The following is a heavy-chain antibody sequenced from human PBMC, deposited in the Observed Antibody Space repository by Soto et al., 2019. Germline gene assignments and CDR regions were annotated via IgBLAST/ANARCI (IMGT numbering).Heavy chain of an antibody. D-gene: IGHD5-18*01. J-gene: IGHJ4*02. CDR1: GFTFSSYS. CDR3: ARDCIDRRGSSYCFDY. V-gene: IGHV3-21*01. Sequence: EVQLVGSGGGLVKPGGSLRLSCAASGFTFSSYSMSWVRQAPGKGLEWVSSISSSSSYIYYSDSVKGRFTISRDNAKNSLYLQMNSLRAEDTAVYYCARDCIDRRGSSYCFDYWGQGTLVTVSS. CDR2: ISSSSSYI.